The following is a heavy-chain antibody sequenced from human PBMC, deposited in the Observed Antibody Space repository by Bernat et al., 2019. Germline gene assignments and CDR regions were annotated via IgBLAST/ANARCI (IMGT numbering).Heavy chain of an antibody. D-gene: IGHD3-10*01. CDR2: ISSSGTYT. V-gene: IGHV3-11*05. Sequence: QVQLVESGGGLVKPGGSLRLSCAASGFTFSDYYMNWIRQAPWKGLEWVSYISSSGTYTSYADSVTGRFTISRDDAKNSLYLQMNSLPAEDTAVYYCARDGSVGAYYHSGLDVWRQGTTVAVAS. CDR3: ARDGSVGAYYHSGLDV. J-gene: IGHJ6*02. CDR1: GFTFSDYY.